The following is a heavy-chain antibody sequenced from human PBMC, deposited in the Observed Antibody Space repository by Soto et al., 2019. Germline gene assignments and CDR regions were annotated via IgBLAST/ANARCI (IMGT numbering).Heavy chain of an antibody. CDR2: INAGNGNT. Sequence: ASVKVSCKASGYTFTSYAMHWVRQAPGQRLEWMGWINAGNGNTKYSQKFQGRVTITRDTSASTAYMELSSLRSEDTAVYYCARDMLTCKASGHWYFYLCGRGTLVTVSA. CDR3: ARDMLTCKASGHWYFYL. CDR1: GYTFTSYA. D-gene: IGHD2-8*01. J-gene: IGHJ2*01. V-gene: IGHV1-3*01.